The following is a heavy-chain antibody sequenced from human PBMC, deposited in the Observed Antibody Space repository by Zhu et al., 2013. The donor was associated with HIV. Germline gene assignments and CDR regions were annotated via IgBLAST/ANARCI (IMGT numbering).Heavy chain of an antibody. CDR2: ISSSGSTI. V-gene: IGHV3-48*03. CDR1: GFTFSSYE. Sequence: EVQLVESGGGLVQPGGSLRLSCAASGFTFSSYEMNWVRQAPGKGLEWVSYISSSGSTIYYADSVKGRFTISRDNAKNSLYLQMNSLRTEDTALYYCAREMRQFDTGIDSFDFWGQGTMVTVSS. CDR3: AREMRQFDTGIDSFDF. D-gene: IGHD1-1*01. J-gene: IGHJ3*01.